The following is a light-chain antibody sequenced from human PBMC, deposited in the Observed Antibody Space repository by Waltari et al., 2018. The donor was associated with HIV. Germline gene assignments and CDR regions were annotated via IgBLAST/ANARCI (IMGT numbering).Light chain of an antibody. V-gene: IGKV3-20*01. CDR2: GAS. J-gene: IGKJ4*01. CDR3: QQYAASPLT. Sequence: EIVLTQSPDTLSVSPGERATLSCRASQSVRSASLAWYQQKPGQAPRLLIYGASSRAPGIPDRFSGSGAVTDFILTISRLEPEDCAVYYCQQYAASPLTFGDGTKVEIK. CDR1: QSVRSAS.